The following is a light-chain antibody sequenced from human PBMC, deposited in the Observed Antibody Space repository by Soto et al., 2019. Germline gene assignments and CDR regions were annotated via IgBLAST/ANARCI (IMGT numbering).Light chain of an antibody. V-gene: IGLV2-18*02. Sequence: QSVLTLPPSVSGSPGQSVTISCTGTGSDVGYYNRVSWYQQPPGTAPKLMIYEVTNRPSGVPDRFSASKSGNTASLTISGLQAEDEADYYCSSLTTSSTYVFGTGTKVTVL. CDR3: SSLTTSSTYV. J-gene: IGLJ1*01. CDR2: EVT. CDR1: GSDVGYYNR.